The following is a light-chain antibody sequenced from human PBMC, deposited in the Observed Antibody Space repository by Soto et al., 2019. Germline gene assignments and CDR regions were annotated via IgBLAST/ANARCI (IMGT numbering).Light chain of an antibody. V-gene: IGKV1-5*03. J-gene: IGKJ1*01. CDR2: KAS. CDR1: QTISSW. Sequence: DIQLTQSPSTLSGSVGDRVTSTCRASQTISSWLAWYQQKPGKAPKLLIYKASTLKSGVPSRFSASGSGTEFTLTISSLQTDDFATYYCQHYNSYSEAFGQGTKVDIK. CDR3: QHYNSYSEA.